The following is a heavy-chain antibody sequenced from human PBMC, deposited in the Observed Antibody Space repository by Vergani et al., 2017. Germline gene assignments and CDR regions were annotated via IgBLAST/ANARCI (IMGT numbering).Heavy chain of an antibody. CDR1: GYTFTSYG. V-gene: IGHV1-18*01. J-gene: IGHJ5*02. Sequence: QVQLVQSGAEVKKPGASVKVSCKASGYTFTSYGISWVRQAPGQGLEWMGWISAYNGNTNYAQKFQGRVTITADKSTSTAYMELSSLRSEDTAVYYCARDRGCSSTSCYSDWFDPWGQGTLVTVSS. D-gene: IGHD2-2*01. CDR2: ISAYNGNT. CDR3: ARDRGCSSTSCYSDWFDP.